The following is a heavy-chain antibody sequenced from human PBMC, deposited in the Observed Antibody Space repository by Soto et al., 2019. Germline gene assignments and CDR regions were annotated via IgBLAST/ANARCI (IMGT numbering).Heavy chain of an antibody. D-gene: IGHD4-17*01. CDR3: VSQRTTVPTQAYFDY. CDR1: GASVTNSSYY. CDR2: VYYRGRS. J-gene: IGHJ4*02. Sequence: ETLSLTCTVSGASVTNSSYYWGWIRQSPGKGLEWIGSVYYRGRSYSKSSVKSRVTISVDTSKNRFSLSLNSVTASDTAVYFCVSQRTTVPTQAYFDYWGPGPLVT. V-gene: IGHV4-39*01.